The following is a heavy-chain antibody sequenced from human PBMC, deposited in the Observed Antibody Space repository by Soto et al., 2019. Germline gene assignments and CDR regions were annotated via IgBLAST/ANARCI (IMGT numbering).Heavy chain of an antibody. J-gene: IGHJ2*01. D-gene: IGHD3-22*01. CDR1: GGSISSYY. CDR3: ARVRNTYYYDISGRWYFDL. CDR2: IYPSGIT. Sequence: QVQLQESGPGLVKPSETLSLTCSVSGGSISSYYWSWIRRPPGKGLEYIGYIYPSGITNYNPSLKSRVTISVDTSKNQFSLELSSVTAADTAVYYCARVRNTYYYDISGRWYFDLWGRGTLVTVSS. V-gene: IGHV4-4*08.